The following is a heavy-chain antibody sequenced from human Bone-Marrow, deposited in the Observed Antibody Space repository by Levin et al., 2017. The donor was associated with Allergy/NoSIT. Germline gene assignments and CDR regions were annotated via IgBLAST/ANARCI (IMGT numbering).Heavy chain of an antibody. CDR2: IWSDGSDE. CDR3: AREGVIAAAGSRAFDI. V-gene: IGHV3-33*01. D-gene: IGHD6-13*01. Sequence: GESLKISCAASGFTFSAYNMHWVRQAPGKGLEWVAVIWSDGSDEYNADSVKGRLSISRDNSNNTLYLQMNSLRPEDTAMYHCAREGVIAAAGSRAFDIWGQGTMVTVSS. CDR1: GFTFSAYN. J-gene: IGHJ3*02.